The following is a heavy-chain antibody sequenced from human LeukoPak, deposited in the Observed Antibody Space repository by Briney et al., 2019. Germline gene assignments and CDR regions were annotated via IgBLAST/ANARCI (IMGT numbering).Heavy chain of an antibody. Sequence: QTGGSLRLSCAASGFTFSSYDMHWVRQATGKGLEWVSAIGTAGDTYYPGSVKGRFTISRENAKNSLYLQMNSLRAGDTAVYYCARARVYCSGGSCYTYFDYWGQGTLVTVSS. CDR2: IGTAGDT. V-gene: IGHV3-13*04. CDR1: GFTFSSYD. D-gene: IGHD2-15*01. J-gene: IGHJ4*02. CDR3: ARARVYCSGGSCYTYFDY.